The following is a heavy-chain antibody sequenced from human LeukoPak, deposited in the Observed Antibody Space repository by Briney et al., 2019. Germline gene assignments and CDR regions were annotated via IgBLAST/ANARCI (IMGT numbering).Heavy chain of an antibody. CDR1: GYTFTAYY. CDR3: ARDRSGYIYGEPLDY. CDR2: INSNTGGT. J-gene: IGHJ4*02. V-gene: IGHV1-2*06. Sequence: ASVKVSCKASGYTFTAYYMHWVRQAPGQGLEWMGRINSNTGGTDYAQKFQGRVTMTRDTSISTAYMELSRLRSDDTAVYYCARDRSGYIYGEPLDYWGQGTLVTVSS. D-gene: IGHD5-18*01.